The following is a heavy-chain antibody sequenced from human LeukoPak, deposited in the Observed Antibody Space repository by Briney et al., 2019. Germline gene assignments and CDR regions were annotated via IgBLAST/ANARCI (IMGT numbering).Heavy chain of an antibody. J-gene: IGHJ4*02. CDR3: AKEARGPAANFDY. D-gene: IGHD2-2*01. CDR2: IRYDGSNK. V-gene: IGHV3-30*02. Sequence: TGGSLRLSCAASGFTFSDYNMRWIRQAPGKGLEWVAFIRYDGSNKYYADSVKGRFTISRDNSKNTLYLQMNSLRAEDTAVYYCAKEARGPAANFDYWGQGTLVTVSS. CDR1: GFTFSDYN.